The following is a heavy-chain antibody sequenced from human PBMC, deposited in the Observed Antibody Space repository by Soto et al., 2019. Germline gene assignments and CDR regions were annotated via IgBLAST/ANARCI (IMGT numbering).Heavy chain of an antibody. CDR3: ASGIQLWLRRINNGYSG. CDR2: ITPMFGTA. Sequence: QVQLVQSGAEVKKPESSVKVSCKAPGGTFSTYAISWVRQAPGQGLEWMGGITPMFGTANYAQRFQDRVTITADESTNKVYMELSSLRSEDTAVYFCASGIQLWLRRINNGYSGWGQGTLVTVSS. CDR1: GGTFSTYA. V-gene: IGHV1-69*12. J-gene: IGHJ4*02. D-gene: IGHD5-18*01.